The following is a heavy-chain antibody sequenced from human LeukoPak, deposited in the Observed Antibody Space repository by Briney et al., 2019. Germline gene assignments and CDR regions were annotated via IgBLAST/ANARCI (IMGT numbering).Heavy chain of an antibody. J-gene: IGHJ6*02. D-gene: IGHD6-13*01. CDR3: ARGSIAAAGNYYYYGMDV. CDR2: MNPNSGNT. V-gene: IGHV1-8*01. CDR1: GYTFTSYD. Sequence: ASVKVSCKASGYTFTSYDINWVRQATGQGLEWMGWMNPNSGNTGYAQKFQGRVTMTRNTSMSTAYMELSSLRSEDTAVYYCARGSIAAAGNYYYYGMDVWGQGTTVTVSS.